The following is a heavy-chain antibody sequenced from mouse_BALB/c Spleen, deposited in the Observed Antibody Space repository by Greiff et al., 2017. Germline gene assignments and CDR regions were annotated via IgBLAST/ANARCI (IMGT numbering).Heavy chain of an antibody. CDR2: ISSGGSYT. Sequence: EVKLEESGGGLVKPGGSLKLSCAASGFTFSSYAMSWVRQSPEKRLEWVAEISSGGSYTYYPDTVTGRFTISRDNAKNTLYLEMSSLRSEDTAMYYCARPSGKGEAWFAYWGQGTLVTVSA. D-gene: IGHD4-1*01. CDR1: GFTFSSYA. CDR3: ARPSGKGEAWFAY. V-gene: IGHV5-9-4*01. J-gene: IGHJ3*01.